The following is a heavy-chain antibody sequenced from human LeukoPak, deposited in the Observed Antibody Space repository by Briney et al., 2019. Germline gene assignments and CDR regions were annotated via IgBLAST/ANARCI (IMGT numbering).Heavy chain of an antibody. V-gene: IGHV3-30-3*01. CDR2: TSGDGSNE. J-gene: IGHJ5*02. Sequence: PGGSLRLSCAASGFTFSRYAMHWVRQAPGKGLECMAVTSGDGSNEHYAGSVKGRFTISRDNAKNSLYLQMNSLRAEDTAVYYCARLGMYSSSSRLGFDPWGQGTLVTVSS. D-gene: IGHD6-6*01. CDR3: ARLGMYSSSSRLGFDP. CDR1: GFTFSRYA.